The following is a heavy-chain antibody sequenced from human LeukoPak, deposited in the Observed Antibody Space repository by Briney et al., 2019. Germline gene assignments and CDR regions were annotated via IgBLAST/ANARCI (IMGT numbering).Heavy chain of an antibody. J-gene: IGHJ5*02. V-gene: IGHV4-39*07. CDR2: IYYSGST. D-gene: IGHD3-22*01. CDR3: ARDRYYYDSSGYLNWFDP. CDR1: GGSISSSSYY. Sequence: SETLSLTCTVSGGSISSSSYYWGWIRQPPGKGLEWIGSIYYSGSTYYNPSLKSRVTISVDTSKNQFSLKLSSVTAADTAVYYCARDRYYYDSSGYLNWFDPWGQGTLVTVSS.